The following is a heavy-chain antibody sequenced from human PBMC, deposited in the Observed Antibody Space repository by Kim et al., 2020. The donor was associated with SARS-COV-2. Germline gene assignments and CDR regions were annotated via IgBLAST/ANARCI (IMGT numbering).Heavy chain of an antibody. Sequence: SETLSLTCTVSGGSISSSSYYWGWIRQPPGKGLEWIGSIYYSGSTYYNPSLKSRVTISVDTSKNQFSLKLSSVTAADTAVYYCARHRWKGDSSDYFDYWGQGTLVTVSS. CDR2: IYYSGST. J-gene: IGHJ4*02. CDR3: ARHRWKGDSSDYFDY. V-gene: IGHV4-39*01. CDR1: GGSISSSSYY. D-gene: IGHD2-21*02.